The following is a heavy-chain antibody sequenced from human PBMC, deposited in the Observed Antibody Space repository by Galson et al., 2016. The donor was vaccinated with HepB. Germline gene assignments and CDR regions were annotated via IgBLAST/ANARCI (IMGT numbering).Heavy chain of an antibody. CDR1: GGSISNSAYY. J-gene: IGHJ4*02. Sequence: SETLSLTCTVSGGSISNSAYYWGWIRQPPGKGLEWIGSMFYGGSIYYNPSLESRLTMSIDTSKNHLSLNLTSVTAADTAVYYCRRVGSNYGWTNRVLFDYWGQGTLVTVSS. V-gene: IGHV4-39*02. D-gene: IGHD3-10*01. CDR2: MFYGGSI. CDR3: RRVGSNYGWTNRVLFDY.